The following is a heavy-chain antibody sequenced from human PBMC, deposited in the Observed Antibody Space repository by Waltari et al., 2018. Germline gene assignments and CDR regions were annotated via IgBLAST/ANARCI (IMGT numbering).Heavy chain of an antibody. CDR2: IYYSGGT. J-gene: IGHJ5*02. CDR1: AGPIRRGAYY. Sequence: QVQLQESGPGLVKPSQTLSLTCTVSAGPIRRGAYYWSWIRQHPGKGLEWIGYIYYSGGTYYNPSLKSRVTISVDTSKNQFSLKLSSVTAADTAVYYCARGEPTIFGVANNWFDPWGQGTLVTVSS. D-gene: IGHD3-3*01. V-gene: IGHV4-31*03. CDR3: ARGEPTIFGVANNWFDP.